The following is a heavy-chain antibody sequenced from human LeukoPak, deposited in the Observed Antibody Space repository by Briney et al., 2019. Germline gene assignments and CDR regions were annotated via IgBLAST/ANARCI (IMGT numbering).Heavy chain of an antibody. D-gene: IGHD1-14*01. J-gene: IGHJ4*02. Sequence: ESLKISCKGSGYSFTSYWIGWVRQMPGKGLEWMGIIYPGDYDTRYTPSFQVQVTISADKSITTAYLQWSRLTASDTAMYYCARGYRHLDYWGQGTLVTVSS. CDR2: IYPGDYDT. V-gene: IGHV5-51*01. CDR1: GYSFTSYW. CDR3: ARGYRHLDY.